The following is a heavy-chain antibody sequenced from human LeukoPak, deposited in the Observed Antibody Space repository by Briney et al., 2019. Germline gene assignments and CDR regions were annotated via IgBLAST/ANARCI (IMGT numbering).Heavy chain of an antibody. CDR2: IIPIFGTA. CDR1: GGTFSSYA. V-gene: IGHV1-69*05. CDR3: ARFGLWLAWTDRAFDI. Sequence: SVKVSCKASGGTFSSYAISWVRQAPGQGLEWMGGIIPIFGTANYAQKFQGRVTITTDESTSTAYMELSSLRSEDTAGYYCARFGLWLAWTDRAFDIWGQGTMVTVSS. D-gene: IGHD6-19*01. J-gene: IGHJ3*02.